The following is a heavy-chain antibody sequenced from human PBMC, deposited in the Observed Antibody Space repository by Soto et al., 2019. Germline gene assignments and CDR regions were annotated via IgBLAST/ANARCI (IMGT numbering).Heavy chain of an antibody. Sequence: GGSLRLSCAASGFTFSSYGMHWVRQAPGKGLEWVAVISYDGSNKYYADSVKGRFTISRDNSKNTLYLQMNSLRAEDTAVYYCAKGVKRGYLDYWGQGTLVTVSS. CDR1: GFTFSSYG. J-gene: IGHJ4*02. CDR2: ISYDGSNK. CDR3: AKGVKRGYLDY. D-gene: IGHD2-8*01. V-gene: IGHV3-30*18.